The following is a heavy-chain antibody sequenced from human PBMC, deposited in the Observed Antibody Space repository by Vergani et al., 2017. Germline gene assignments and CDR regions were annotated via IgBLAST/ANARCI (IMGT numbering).Heavy chain of an antibody. Sequence: VQLLESGGGLVQPGGSLRLSCAASGFTFSSYAMHWVRQAPGKGLEWVAVISYDGSNKYYADSVKGRFTISRDNSKNTLFLQMNSLRAEATTVYYCARGSHGIWGAFDIWGQGTMVTVSS. D-gene: IGHD3-16*01. CDR1: GFTFSSYA. J-gene: IGHJ3*02. CDR2: ISYDGSNK. CDR3: ARGSHGIWGAFDI. V-gene: IGHV3-30*04.